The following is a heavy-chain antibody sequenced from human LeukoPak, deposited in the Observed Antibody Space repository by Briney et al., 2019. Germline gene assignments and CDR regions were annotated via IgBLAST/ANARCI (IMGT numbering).Heavy chain of an antibody. Sequence: PGGSLRLSCAASGFTFSSYAMHWVRQAPGKGLEWVAVISYDGSNKYYADSVKGRFTISRDNSKSTLYLQMNSLRAEDTAVYYCAGVEMATIILDYWGQGTLVTVSS. J-gene: IGHJ4*02. V-gene: IGHV3-30-3*01. CDR3: AGVEMATIILDY. CDR1: GFTFSSYA. D-gene: IGHD5-24*01. CDR2: ISYDGSNK.